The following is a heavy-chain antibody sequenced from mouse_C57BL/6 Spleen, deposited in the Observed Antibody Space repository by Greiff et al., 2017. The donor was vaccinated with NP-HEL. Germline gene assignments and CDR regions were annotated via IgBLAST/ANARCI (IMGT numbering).Heavy chain of an antibody. V-gene: IGHV10-1*01. CDR1: GFSFNTYA. CDR2: IRSKSNNSAS. D-gene: IGHD1-1*01. CDR3: VRFTPVVGAMGY. J-gene: IGHJ4*01. Sequence: EVQLVESGGGLVQPKGSLKLSCAASGFSFNTYAMNWVRQAPGKGLEWVARIRSKSNNSASYYADSVKDRFTISRDDSARLLHLQMNNLKTEDTAMYCWVRFTPVVGAMGYWGQGTSVTVSS.